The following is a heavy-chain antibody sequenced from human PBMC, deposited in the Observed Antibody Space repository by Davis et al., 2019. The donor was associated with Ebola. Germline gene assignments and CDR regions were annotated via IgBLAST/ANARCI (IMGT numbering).Heavy chain of an antibody. CDR2: IYSGGST. Sequence: GESLKISCAASGFTVSSNYMSWVRQAPGKGLEWVSVIYSGGSTYYADSVKGRFTVSRDNSKNTLYLQMNSLRAEDTAVYYCAAGGRVVVAEYFQHWGQGTLIIVSS. CDR3: AAGGRVVVAEYFQH. J-gene: IGHJ1*01. CDR1: GFTVSSNY. D-gene: IGHD2-15*01. V-gene: IGHV3-53*01.